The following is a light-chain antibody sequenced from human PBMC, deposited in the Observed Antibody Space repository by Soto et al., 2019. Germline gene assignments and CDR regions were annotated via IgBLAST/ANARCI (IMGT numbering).Light chain of an antibody. CDR3: QQYNNRSPWT. J-gene: IGKJ1*01. CDR2: GAS. V-gene: IGKV3-15*01. Sequence: EIVMTQSPATLSVSPGERATLSCRASQSVSTNLAWYQQKPGQAPRLLIYGASTRATGIPARFSGSGSGTEYTLTISSLQSEDVVVYYCQQYNNRSPWTFGRGTKVEIK. CDR1: QSVSTN.